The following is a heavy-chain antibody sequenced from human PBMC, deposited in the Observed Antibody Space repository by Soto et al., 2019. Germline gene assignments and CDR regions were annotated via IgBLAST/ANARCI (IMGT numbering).Heavy chain of an antibody. CDR2: ISAYNGNA. CDR3: ARVRGYWNRSRCYSFGH. J-gene: IGHJ4*03. D-gene: IGHD2-15*01. CDR1: GYTFTSDG. V-gene: IGHV1-18*01. Sequence: VSVKGDCKGSGYTFTSDGSSWVRQDPGQGLEWMGWISAYNGNANYAQKVQGRVTMTTDASTSTAYKELRSLRCDDTAEYYCARVRGYWNRSRCYSFGHRGQGTLVTVSS.